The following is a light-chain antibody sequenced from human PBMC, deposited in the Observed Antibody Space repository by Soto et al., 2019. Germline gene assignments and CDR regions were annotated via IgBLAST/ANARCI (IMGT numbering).Light chain of an antibody. CDR1: QSVSNN. J-gene: IGKJ1*01. CDR2: DAS. Sequence: ILITQSPGTRSVSPGERATLSCRASQSVSNNLAWYQQKPGQAPRLLVYDASTMATGIPARFSGSGSGTEFTLTISGLQSEDFAVYYCQQYNNWPPWTFGQGTKVEIK. V-gene: IGKV3-15*01. CDR3: QQYNNWPPWT.